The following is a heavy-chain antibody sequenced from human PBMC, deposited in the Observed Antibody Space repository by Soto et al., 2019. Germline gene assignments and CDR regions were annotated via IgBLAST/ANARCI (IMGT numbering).Heavy chain of an antibody. V-gene: IGHV4-34*01. D-gene: IGHD1-20*01. J-gene: IGHJ1*01. CDR2: INHSGST. CDR3: ARGCVGITGTESFQH. CDR1: GGSFSGYY. Sequence: SETLSLTCAVYGGSFSGYYWSWIRQPPGKGLEWIGEINHSGSTNYNPSLKSRVTISVDTPKNQFSLKLSSVTAADTAVYYCARGCVGITGTESFQHWGQGTLVTVSS.